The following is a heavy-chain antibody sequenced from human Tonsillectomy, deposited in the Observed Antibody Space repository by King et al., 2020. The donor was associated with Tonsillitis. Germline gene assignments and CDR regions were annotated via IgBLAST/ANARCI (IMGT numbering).Heavy chain of an antibody. Sequence: HVQLVESGAEVKKPGASVKVSCKASGYTFTSYYMHWVRQAPGQGLEWMGIINPIVGSTSYAQKFQGRVTMTRDTSTGTVYMGLSCLRSEDTAVYYCARDLWCGLDVLLWFGDSSCMGVWGQGTPVTVSS. J-gene: IGHJ6*02. D-gene: IGHD3-10*01. V-gene: IGHV1-46*01. CDR3: ARDLWCGLDVLLWFGDSSCMGV. CDR2: INPIVGST. CDR1: GYTFTSYY.